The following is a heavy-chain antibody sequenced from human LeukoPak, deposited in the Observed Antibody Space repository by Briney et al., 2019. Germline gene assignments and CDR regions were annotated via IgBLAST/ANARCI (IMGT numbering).Heavy chain of an antibody. CDR3: AREGTSYYDYGMDV. D-gene: IGHD1-1*01. J-gene: IGHJ6*02. CDR1: GFTFSSYG. Sequence: GGSLRLSCAASGFTFSSYGMHWVRQAPGKGLEWVAVIWYDGSNKYYADSVKGRFTISRDNSKNTLYLQMNSLRAEDTAVYYCAREGTSYYDYGMDVRGQGTTVTVSS. CDR2: IWYDGSNK. V-gene: IGHV3-33*01.